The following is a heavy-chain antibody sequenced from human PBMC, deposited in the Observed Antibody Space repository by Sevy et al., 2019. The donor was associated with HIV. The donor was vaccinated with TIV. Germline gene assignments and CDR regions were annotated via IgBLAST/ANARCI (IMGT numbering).Heavy chain of an antibody. CDR2: LYAGGTT. CDR1: GFTVSSNY. J-gene: IGHJ4*02. D-gene: IGHD1-26*01. Sequence: GGSLRLYCAASGFTVSSNYMSWVRQAPGKGLGCVSALYAGGTTYHAESVKGRFIISRDNSKNTLYLQMNSLRAEDTAVYFCVKQVGTTTIFDFWGQGTLVTVSS. CDR3: VKQVGTTTIFDF. V-gene: IGHV3-53*01.